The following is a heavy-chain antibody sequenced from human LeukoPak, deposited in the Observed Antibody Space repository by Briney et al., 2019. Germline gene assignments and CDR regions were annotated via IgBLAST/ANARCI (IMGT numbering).Heavy chain of an antibody. D-gene: IGHD2/OR15-2a*01. Sequence: SETLSLTCAVYGGSFSGYYWSWIRQPPGKGLEWIGEINHSGSTNYNPSLKSRVTISVDTSKNQFSLKLSSVTAADTAVYYCARAATPLRNRTYYFDYWGQGTLVTVSS. V-gene: IGHV4-34*01. CDR2: INHSGST. CDR3: ARAATPLRNRTYYFDY. CDR1: GGSFSGYY. J-gene: IGHJ4*02.